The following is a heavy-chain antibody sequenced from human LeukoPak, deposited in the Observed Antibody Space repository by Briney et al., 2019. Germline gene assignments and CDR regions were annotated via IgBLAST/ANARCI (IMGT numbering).Heavy chain of an antibody. Sequence: GGSLRLSCAASGFTFSSYGMHWVRQAPGKGLEWVAFIRYDGSNKYYVGSVKGRFTISRDNSKNTLYLQMNSLRAEDTAVYYCAKGPSGWGGLDYWGQGTLVTVSS. CDR2: IRYDGSNK. V-gene: IGHV3-30*02. D-gene: IGHD6-19*01. CDR1: GFTFSSYG. J-gene: IGHJ4*02. CDR3: AKGPSGWGGLDY.